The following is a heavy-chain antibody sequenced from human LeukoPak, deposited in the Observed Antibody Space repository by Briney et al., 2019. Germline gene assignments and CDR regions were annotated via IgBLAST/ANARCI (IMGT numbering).Heavy chain of an antibody. V-gene: IGHV1-18*01. D-gene: IGHD3-22*01. Sequence: GASVKVSCKASGYTFTSYGISWVRQAPGQGLEWMGWISAYNGNTNYAQKLQGRVTMTTDTSTSTAYVELRSLRSDDTAVYYCARGIADYYDSSGYYYGPDYWGQGTLVTVSS. J-gene: IGHJ4*02. CDR3: ARGIADYYDSSGYYYGPDY. CDR1: GYTFTSYG. CDR2: ISAYNGNT.